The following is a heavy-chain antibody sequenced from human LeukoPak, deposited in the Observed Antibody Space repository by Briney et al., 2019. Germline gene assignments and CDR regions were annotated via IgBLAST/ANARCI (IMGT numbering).Heavy chain of an antibody. CDR1: GGTFSSYA. CDR2: IIPIFGTA. J-gene: IGHJ4*02. Sequence: WASVKDSCKASGGTFSSYAISWVRQAPGQGLEWMGRIIPIFGTANYAQKFQGRVTITTDESTSTAYMELSSLRSEDTAVYYCARGPPHPPTVTYYFDYWGQGTLVTVSS. CDR3: ARGPPHPPTVTYYFDY. D-gene: IGHD4-17*01. V-gene: IGHV1-69*05.